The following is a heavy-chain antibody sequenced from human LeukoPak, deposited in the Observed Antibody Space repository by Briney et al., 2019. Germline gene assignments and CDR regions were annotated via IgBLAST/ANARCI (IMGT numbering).Heavy chain of an antibody. V-gene: IGHV3-48*03. CDR2: ISSSGSTI. J-gene: IGHJ4*02. Sequence: GGSLRLSCAASGFTFSSYEMNWVRQAPGKGLEWVSYISSSGSTIYYADSVKGRFTISRDNAKNSLYLQMNSLRAEDTAVYYCARVGYGDYEELPLDYFDYWGQGTLVTVSS. CDR3: ARVGYGDYEELPLDYFDY. D-gene: IGHD4-17*01. CDR1: GFTFSSYE.